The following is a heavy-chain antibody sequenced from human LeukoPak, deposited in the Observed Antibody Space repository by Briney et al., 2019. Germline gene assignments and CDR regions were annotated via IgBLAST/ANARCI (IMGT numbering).Heavy chain of an antibody. CDR3: ARECTDPAEEAFDI. J-gene: IGHJ3*02. CDR1: GFTFSSYE. V-gene: IGHV3-48*03. Sequence: GGSLRLSCAASGFTFSSYEMNWVRQAPGKGLEWVSYISSSGSTIYYADSVKGRFTISRDNAKNSLYLQMNSLRAEDTAVYYCARECTDPAEEAFDIWGQGTRVTVSS. CDR2: ISSSGSTI. D-gene: IGHD2-8*01.